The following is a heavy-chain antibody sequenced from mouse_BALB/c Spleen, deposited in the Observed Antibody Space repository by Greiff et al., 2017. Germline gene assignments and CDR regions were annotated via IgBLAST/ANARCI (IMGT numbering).Heavy chain of an antibody. CDR1: GYAFSSYW. V-gene: IGHV1-80*01. CDR2: IYPGDGDT. Sequence: QVQLQQSGAELVRPGSSVKISCKASGYAFSSYWMNWVKQRPGQGLEWIGQIYPGDGDTNYNGKFKGKATLTADKSSSTAYMQLSSLTSEDSAVYFCARFTTATWFAYWGQGTLVTVAA. J-gene: IGHJ3*01. CDR3: ARFTTATWFAY. D-gene: IGHD1-2*01.